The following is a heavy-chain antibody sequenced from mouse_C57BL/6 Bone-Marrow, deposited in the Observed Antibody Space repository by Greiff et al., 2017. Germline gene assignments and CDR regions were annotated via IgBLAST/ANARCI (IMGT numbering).Heavy chain of an antibody. D-gene: IGHD1-1*01. CDR3: GRGGGITTVVAPFAF. CDR2: INPGSGGT. J-gene: IGHJ3*01. V-gene: IGHV1-54*01. CDR1: GYAFTNYL. Sequence: QVQLQQSGAELVRPGTSVKVSCKASGYAFTNYLIEWVKQRPGQGLEWIGVINPGSGGTNYNEKFKGKATLTADKSSSTASMQLSSLTSEDSAVYFCGRGGGITTVVAPFAFWGRGALVTVSA.